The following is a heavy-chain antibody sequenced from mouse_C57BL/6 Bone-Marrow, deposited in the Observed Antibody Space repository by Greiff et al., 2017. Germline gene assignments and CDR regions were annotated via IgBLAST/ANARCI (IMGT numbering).Heavy chain of an antibody. CDR1: GYAFSSSW. V-gene: IGHV1-82*01. CDR2: LYPGDGNT. Sequence: VKLMESGPELVKPGASVKISCKASGYAFSSSWMNWVKPRPGKGLEWIGRLYPGDGNTNYHGKFKGQATLTADKSASKAYMQLSSLTSEDYTVYVCARLLVTYDWAMDYWGQGTSVTVSS. CDR3: ARLLVTYDWAMDY. J-gene: IGHJ4*01. D-gene: IGHD2-12*01.